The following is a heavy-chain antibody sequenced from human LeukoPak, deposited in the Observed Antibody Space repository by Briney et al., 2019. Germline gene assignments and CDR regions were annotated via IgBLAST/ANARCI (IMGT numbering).Heavy chain of an antibody. CDR2: MNQDGSAK. V-gene: IGHV3-7*01. Sequence: GGSLRLSCAASGFTFSDSWMSWVRQAPGKGLEWVANMNQDGSAKDYVDSVKGRFTISRDNARNSLYLQMSSLRAEDTAVYYCATYTHWVAGDVWGQGTTVTVFS. D-gene: IGHD3-16*01. CDR3: ATYTHWVAGDV. CDR1: GFTFSDSW. J-gene: IGHJ6*02.